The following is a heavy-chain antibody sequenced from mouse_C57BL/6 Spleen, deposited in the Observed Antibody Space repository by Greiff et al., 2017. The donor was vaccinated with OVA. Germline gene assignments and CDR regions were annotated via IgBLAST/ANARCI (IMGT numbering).Heavy chain of an antibody. J-gene: IGHJ2*01. CDR2: IDPETGGT. CDR3: TRVPLTGYFDY. D-gene: IGHD4-1*01. V-gene: IGHV1-15*01. CDR1: GYTFTDYE. Sequence: VQLQQSGAELVRPGASVTLSCKASGYTFTDYEMHWVKQTPVHGLEWIGAIDPETGGTAYNQKFKGKAILTADKSSSTAYMELRSLTSEDSAVYYCTRVPLTGYFDYWGQGTTLTVSS.